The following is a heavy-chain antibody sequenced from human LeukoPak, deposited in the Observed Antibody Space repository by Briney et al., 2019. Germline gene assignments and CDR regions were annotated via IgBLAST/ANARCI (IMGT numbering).Heavy chain of an antibody. Sequence: PGGSLRLSCAASGFTFSSYAMSWVRQAPGKGLECVSSISGSGGSTYYADSVKGRFTIARENSKNTLYLQMNSLRAEDTAVYYCAKAVYDFWSGYFYYYYYMDVWGKGTTVTVSS. CDR3: AKAVYDFWSGYFYYYYYMDV. J-gene: IGHJ6*03. CDR1: GFTFSSYA. CDR2: ISGSGGST. D-gene: IGHD3-3*01. V-gene: IGHV3-23*01.